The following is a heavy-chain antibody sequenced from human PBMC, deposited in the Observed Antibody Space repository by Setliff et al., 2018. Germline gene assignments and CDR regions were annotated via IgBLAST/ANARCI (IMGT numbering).Heavy chain of an antibody. V-gene: IGHV3-9*01. CDR2: ISWNSGST. D-gene: IGHD2-2*01. Sequence: GGSLRLSCAASGFTFDDYAMHWVRQAPGKGLEWVSGISWNSGSTTYEDSVKGRFTISRDNAKNTLYLQMNSLRAEDTAVYYCARAHSSTLSVHDYRGQGTLVTVSS. CDR3: ARAHSSTLSVHDY. CDR1: GFTFDDYA. J-gene: IGHJ4*02.